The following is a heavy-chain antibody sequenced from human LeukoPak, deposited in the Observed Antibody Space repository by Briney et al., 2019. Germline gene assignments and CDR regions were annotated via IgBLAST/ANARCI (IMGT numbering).Heavy chain of an antibody. CDR1: GYTFTDYY. D-gene: IGHD2/OR15-2a*01. CDR2: INPNSGGT. J-gene: IGHJ4*02. Sequence: ASVKVSCKASGYTFTDYYIHWVRQAPGQGLEWMGWINPNSGGTNYAEGFQGMVTMTRDTSITTAYMELSGLRSDDTAVYYCARRHEYGNYFLDYWGQGTLVTVSS. CDR3: ARRHEYGNYFLDY. V-gene: IGHV1-2*02.